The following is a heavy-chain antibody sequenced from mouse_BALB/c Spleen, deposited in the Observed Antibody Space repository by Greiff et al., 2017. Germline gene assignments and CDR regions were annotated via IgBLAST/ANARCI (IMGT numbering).Heavy chain of an antibody. Sequence: QVQLQESGAELVRPGVSVKISCKGSGYTFTDYAMHWVKQSHAKSLEWIGVISTYYGDASYNQKFKGKATMTVDKSSSTAYMELARLTSEDSAIYYCTRSRGFEGAMGFWGQGTSGTVSS. J-gene: IGHJ4*01. CDR2: ISTYYGDA. CDR1: GYTFTDYA. CDR3: TRSRGFEGAMGF. V-gene: IGHV1S137*01.